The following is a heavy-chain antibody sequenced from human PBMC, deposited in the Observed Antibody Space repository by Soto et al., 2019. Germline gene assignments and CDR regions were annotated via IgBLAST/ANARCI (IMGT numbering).Heavy chain of an antibody. V-gene: IGHV3-7*01. J-gene: IGHJ6*02. Sequence: EVRLVESGGGLVQPGGSLTLSCAASGFTFSSYWMTWVRQAPGKGLEWVANINQDGSEKYYLDSMKCRFTISRDNAKNSLLLQLNSLRAEDTAVYYCARDRGRPDLRDTHYYDSSDLDYGMDVWGQGTTVTVSS. CDR2: INQDGSEK. CDR1: GFTFSSYW. CDR3: ARDRGRPDLRDTHYYDSSDLDYGMDV. D-gene: IGHD3-22*01.